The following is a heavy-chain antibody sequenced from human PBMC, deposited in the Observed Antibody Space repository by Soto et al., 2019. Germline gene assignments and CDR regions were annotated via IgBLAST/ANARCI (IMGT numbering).Heavy chain of an antibody. CDR2: INPNSGGT. D-gene: IGHD6-19*01. J-gene: IGHJ6*02. CDR3: ARERSGWNYYYYYGMDV. CDR1: GYTFTGYY. Sequence: GASVNVSCKSSGYTFTGYYMHWVRQAPGQGLEWMGWINPNSGGTNYAQKFQGRVTMTRDTSISTAYMELSRLRSDDTAVYYCARERSGWNYYYYYGMDVWGQGTTVTVSS. V-gene: IGHV1-2*02.